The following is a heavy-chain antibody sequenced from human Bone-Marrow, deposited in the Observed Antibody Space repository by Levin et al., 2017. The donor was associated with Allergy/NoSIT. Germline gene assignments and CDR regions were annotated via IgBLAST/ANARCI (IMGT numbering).Heavy chain of an antibody. D-gene: IGHD6-13*01. V-gene: IGHV1-2*04. CDR1: GYTFTGYY. J-gene: IGHJ6*02. Sequence: PLASVKVSCKASGYTFTGYYMHWVRQAPGQGLEWMGWINPNSGGTNYAQKFQGWVTMTRDTSISTAYMELSRLRSDDTAVYYCAREIQGYTGYYYYGMDVWGQGTTVTVSS. CDR2: INPNSGGT. CDR3: AREIQGYTGYYYYGMDV.